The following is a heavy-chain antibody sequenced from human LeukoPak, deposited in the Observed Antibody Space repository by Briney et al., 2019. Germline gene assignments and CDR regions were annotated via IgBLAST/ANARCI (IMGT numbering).Heavy chain of an antibody. CDR1: GYTLTELS. CDR2: FDPEDGET. V-gene: IGHV1-24*01. D-gene: IGHD6-13*01. Sequence: GASGTVSLKFSGYTLTELSMHWVRQAPGKGLEWMGGFDPEDGETIYAQKFQGRVTMTENTSTDTAYMELSSLRSEDTAVYYCARHHKYSSSWEDAFDIWGQGTMVTVSS. J-gene: IGHJ3*02. CDR3: ARHHKYSSSWEDAFDI.